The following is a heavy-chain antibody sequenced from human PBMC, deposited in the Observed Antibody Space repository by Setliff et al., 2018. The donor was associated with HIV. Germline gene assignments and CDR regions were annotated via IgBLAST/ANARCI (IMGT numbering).Heavy chain of an antibody. CDR2: IIPIFGTA. J-gene: IGHJ3*02. V-gene: IGHV1-69*05. CDR1: GGTFSSYA. D-gene: IGHD2-15*01. CDR3: ARDGRLLNAFDI. Sequence: SVKVSCKASGGTFSSYAISWVRQAPGQGLEWMGGIIPIFGTANSAQKFQGRVTITTDESTSTAYMELSSLRSEDTAVYYCARDGRLLNAFDIWGQGTMVTVSS.